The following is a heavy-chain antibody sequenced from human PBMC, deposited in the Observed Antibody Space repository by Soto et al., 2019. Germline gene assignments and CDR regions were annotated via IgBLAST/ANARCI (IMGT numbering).Heavy chain of an antibody. CDR3: EKGFPRLQYDTHGWEN. V-gene: IGHV3-23*01. Sequence: EVQLWDSGGGLVQPGGSLRLSCAASGFPFTSFAMCWLRQAPGKGLEWVSYISANGVATPYADSVKGRFTTSRDNSKNVLYLQLNSLRAEDTAVYYCEKGFPRLQYDTHGWENWGQGTLVTVSS. CDR2: ISANGVAT. D-gene: IGHD2-8*01. J-gene: IGHJ4*02. CDR1: GFPFTSFA.